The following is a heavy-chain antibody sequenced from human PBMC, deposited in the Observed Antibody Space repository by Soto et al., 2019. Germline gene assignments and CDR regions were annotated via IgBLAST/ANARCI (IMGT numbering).Heavy chain of an antibody. D-gene: IGHD6-6*01. V-gene: IGHV3-30-3*01. CDR3: AREMEYSSSSYYYYGMDV. CDR1: GFTFSSYA. J-gene: IGHJ6*02. CDR2: ISYDGSNK. Sequence: QVQLVESGGGVVQPGRSLRLSCAASGFTFSSYAMHWVRQAPGKGLEWVAVISYDGSNKYYADSVKGRFTISRDNSKNSLYLQMNSLRDEDTAVYYCAREMEYSSSSYYYYGMDVCGQGTTVTVS.